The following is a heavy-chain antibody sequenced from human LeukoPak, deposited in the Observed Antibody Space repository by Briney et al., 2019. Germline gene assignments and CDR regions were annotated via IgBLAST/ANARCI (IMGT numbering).Heavy chain of an antibody. CDR1: GFTFSSYA. J-gene: IGHJ5*02. CDR2: ISYDGSNK. D-gene: IGHD4-11*01. V-gene: IGHV3-30-3*01. CDR3: ARDSLFTVTGWNWFDP. Sequence: GGSLRLSCAASGFTFSSYAMHWVRQAPGKGLEWVAVISYDGSNKYYADSVKGRFTISRDNSKNTLYLQMNSLRAEDTAVYYCARDSLFTVTGWNWFDPWGQGTLVTVSS.